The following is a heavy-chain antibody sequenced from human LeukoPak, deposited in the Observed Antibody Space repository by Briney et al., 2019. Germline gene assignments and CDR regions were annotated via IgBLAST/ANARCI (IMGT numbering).Heavy chain of an antibody. Sequence: ASVKVSCKASGYTFTGYGISWVRQAPGQGLEWMGWISAYNGNTNYAQKLQGRVTMTTDTSTSTAYMELRSLRSDDTAVYYCASTTHYCSGGSCYSGYFDYWGQGTLVTVSS. CDR1: GYTFTGYG. CDR2: ISAYNGNT. J-gene: IGHJ4*02. CDR3: ASTTHYCSGGSCYSGYFDY. V-gene: IGHV1-18*01. D-gene: IGHD2-15*01.